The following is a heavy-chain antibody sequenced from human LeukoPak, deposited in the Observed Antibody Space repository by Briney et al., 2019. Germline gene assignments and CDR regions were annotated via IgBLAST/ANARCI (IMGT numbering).Heavy chain of an antibody. D-gene: IGHD3-3*01. J-gene: IGHJ3*02. Sequence: ASVKVSCKASGYTFTSYDINWVRQATGQGLEWLGWMNPNSGNTGYAQKFQGRVTITRNTSISTAYMELSSLRSEDTAVYYCARGDYDFWSGPSDIWGQGTMVTVSS. CDR3: ARGDYDFWSGPSDI. CDR2: MNPNSGNT. V-gene: IGHV1-8*03. CDR1: GYTFTSYD.